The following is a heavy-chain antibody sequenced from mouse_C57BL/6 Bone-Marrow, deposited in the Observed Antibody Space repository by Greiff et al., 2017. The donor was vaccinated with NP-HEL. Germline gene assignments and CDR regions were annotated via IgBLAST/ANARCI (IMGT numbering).Heavy chain of an antibody. Sequence: EVQGVESGGDLVKPGGSLKLSCAASGFTFSSYGMSWVRQTPDKRLEWVATISSGGSYTCYPDSVKGRFTISRDNAKNTLYLQMSSLKSEDTAMYYCARHLLGFAYWGQGTLVTVSA. D-gene: IGHD1-1*01. CDR1: GFTFSSYG. CDR3: ARHLLGFAY. CDR2: ISSGGSYT. J-gene: IGHJ3*01. V-gene: IGHV5-6*01.